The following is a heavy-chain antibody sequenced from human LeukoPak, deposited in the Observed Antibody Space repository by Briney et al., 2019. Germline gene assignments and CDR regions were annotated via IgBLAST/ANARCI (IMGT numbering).Heavy chain of an antibody. CDR2: IKQDGSEK. CDR1: GFPFSNYW. D-gene: IGHD4-23*01. V-gene: IGHV3-7*01. Sequence: GSLRLSCAASGFPFSNYWLSWVRQAPGKGLEWVANIKQDGSEKYFVASVRGRFTIFRDNTKNSLYLQMNSLRAEDTAVYYCASPSVLTPWAFDIWGHGTMVTVSS. J-gene: IGHJ3*02. CDR3: ASPSVLTPWAFDI.